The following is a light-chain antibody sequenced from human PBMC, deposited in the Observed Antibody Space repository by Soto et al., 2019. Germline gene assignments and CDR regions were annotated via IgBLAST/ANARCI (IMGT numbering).Light chain of an antibody. CDR3: QQRSSWPLT. CDR2: DAS. J-gene: IGKJ4*01. Sequence: EIVLTQSPATLSLSPGERATLSCRASQSVSSYLGWYQQKRGQAPRLLIYDASNRATGIPARFSGSGSGTDFTLTISSLEPEDFAVYYCQQRSSWPLTFGGGTKVDIK. V-gene: IGKV3-11*01. CDR1: QSVSSY.